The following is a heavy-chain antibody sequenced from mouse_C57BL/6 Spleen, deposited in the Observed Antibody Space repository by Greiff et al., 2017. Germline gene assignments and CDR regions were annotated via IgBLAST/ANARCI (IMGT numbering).Heavy chain of an antibody. V-gene: IGHV1-9*01. J-gene: IGHJ1*03. D-gene: IGHD1-1*01. CDR3: ARRGYGSSFWYFDV. CDR2: ILPGRGST. CDR1: GYTFTGYW. Sequence: QVQLQQSGAELMKPGASVKLSCKATGYTFTGYWIEWVKQRPGHGLEWIGEILPGRGSTNYNEKFKGKATFTADTSSNTAYMQLSSLTTEDSAIYYCARRGYGSSFWYFDVWGTGTTVTVSS.